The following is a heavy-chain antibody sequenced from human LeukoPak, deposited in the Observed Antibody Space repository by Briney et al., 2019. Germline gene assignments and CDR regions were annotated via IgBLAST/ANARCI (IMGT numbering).Heavy chain of an antibody. D-gene: IGHD4-23*01. V-gene: IGHV1-46*01. CDR3: ARDPDYGGTSESPTLFDY. CDR2: INPSGGST. CDR1: GYTFTSYY. J-gene: IGHJ4*02. Sequence: ASVKVSCKASGYTFTSYYMHWVRQAPGQGLEWMGIINPSGGSTSYAQKFQGRVTMTRDTSTSTVYMELSSLRSEDTAVYYCARDPDYGGTSESPTLFDYWAQGPRVTVPS.